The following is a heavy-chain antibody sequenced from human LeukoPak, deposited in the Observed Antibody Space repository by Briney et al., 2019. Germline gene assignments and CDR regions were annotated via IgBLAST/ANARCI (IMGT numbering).Heavy chain of an antibody. CDR1: GFTFSSYS. J-gene: IGHJ4*02. Sequence: GGSLRLSCAASGFTFSSYSMNWVRQAPGKGLEWVSSITSSSTYIFYADSLKGRFTISRDNAKNSLYLQMNSLRAEDTAVYYCARDGHYGSGSYYSDYWGQRTLVTVSS. CDR3: ARDGHYGSGSYYSDY. CDR2: ITSSSTYI. V-gene: IGHV3-21*01. D-gene: IGHD3-10*01.